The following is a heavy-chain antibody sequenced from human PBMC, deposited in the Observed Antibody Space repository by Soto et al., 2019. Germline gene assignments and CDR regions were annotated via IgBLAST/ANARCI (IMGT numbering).Heavy chain of an antibody. D-gene: IGHD3-22*01. CDR3: ARAGGIYYDSSGYLDY. V-gene: IGHV4-59*01. CDR2: IYYTGTT. CDR1: VGSITSYY. Sequence: SETLSLTCTVSVGSITSYYWSWIRQPPGKGLDWIGYIYYTGTTKYNPSLKSRVTISVDTSKNQFSLKLSSVTAADTALYYCARAGGIYYDSSGYLDYWGQGTLVTVSS. J-gene: IGHJ4*02.